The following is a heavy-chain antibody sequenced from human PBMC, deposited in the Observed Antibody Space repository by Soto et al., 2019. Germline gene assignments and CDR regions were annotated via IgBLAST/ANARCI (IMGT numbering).Heavy chain of an antibody. CDR2: ISGSGGST. CDR1: GFTFSSYA. CDR3: AKGSPYSSSTVFVLHY. V-gene: IGHV3-23*01. J-gene: IGHJ4*02. Sequence: GVLRLSCAASGFTFSSYAMSWVRQAPGKGLEWVSAISGSGGSTYYADSVKGRFTISRDNSKNTLYLQMNSLRAEDTAVYYCAKGSPYSSSTVFVLHYWGQGTLVTVSS. D-gene: IGHD6-6*01.